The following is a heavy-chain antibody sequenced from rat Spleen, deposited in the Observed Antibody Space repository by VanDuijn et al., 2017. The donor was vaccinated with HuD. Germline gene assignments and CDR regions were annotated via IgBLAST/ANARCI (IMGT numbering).Heavy chain of an antibody. Sequence: EVQLVESGGDLVQPGRSLKLSCAASGFTFSNYGMAWVRQSPTKGLEWVATISYNDLSLYYRDSVKGRFTISRDNAKSALYLQMDSLRSEDTATYYCARRHFGYTDYFDYWGQGVMVTVSS. CDR2: ISYNDLSL. D-gene: IGHD1-4*01. V-gene: IGHV5-29*01. CDR3: ARRHFGYTDYFDY. CDR1: GFTFSNYG. J-gene: IGHJ2*01.